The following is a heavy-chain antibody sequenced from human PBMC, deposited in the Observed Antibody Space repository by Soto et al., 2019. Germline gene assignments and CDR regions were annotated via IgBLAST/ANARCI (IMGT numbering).Heavy chain of an antibody. J-gene: IGHJ4*02. CDR1: GFTFSSSW. Sequence: GALRLSCAASGFTFSSSWMNWVRQAPGKGLEWVADIKQDGSEKYYVDSLKGRFTISRDNAKNSLYLQMNSLRAEDTAVYYCARGDYFDRTFDSWGQGTLVTVSS. CDR2: IKQDGSEK. CDR3: ARGDYFDRTFDS. V-gene: IGHV3-7*03. D-gene: IGHD3-22*01.